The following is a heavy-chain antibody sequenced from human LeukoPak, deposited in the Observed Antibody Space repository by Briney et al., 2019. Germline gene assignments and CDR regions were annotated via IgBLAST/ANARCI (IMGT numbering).Heavy chain of an antibody. CDR1: GFTFSSYW. CDR3: TRGTGSYYSLGY. Sequence: GGSLRLSCAVSGFTFSSYWMHWVRQAPGKGLVWVSRINSDGSSTIYADSVQGRFTISRDNAKNTLYLQMDSLRAEDTAVYFCTRGTGSYYSLGYWGQGTLVTVSS. D-gene: IGHD3-10*01. V-gene: IGHV3-74*01. CDR2: INSDGSST. J-gene: IGHJ4*02.